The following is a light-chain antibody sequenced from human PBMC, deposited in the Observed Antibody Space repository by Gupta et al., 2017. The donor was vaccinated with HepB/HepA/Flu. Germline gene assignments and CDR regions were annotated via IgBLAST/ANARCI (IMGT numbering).Light chain of an antibody. CDR2: DVS. CDR3: SSYASNGDVL. CDR1: SSDVGGYHY. J-gene: IGLJ3*02. V-gene: IGLV2-14*03. Sequence: QSALAQPASVSGSPGQSITISCTGTSSDVGGYHYVSWYQQHPGKAPKLTIYDVSSRPSGVSNRFSGSKSGNTASLTISGLQAEDEADYYCSSYASNGDVLFGGGTKLTVL.